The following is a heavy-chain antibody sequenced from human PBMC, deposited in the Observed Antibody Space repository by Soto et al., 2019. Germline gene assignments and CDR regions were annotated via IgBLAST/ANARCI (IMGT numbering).Heavy chain of an antibody. J-gene: IGHJ5*02. Sequence: QVQLQKSAQGLVNPQKTLSLPGPVPVGSSRMVVYSWGGFRRPPGKGLEWIGYIFHGGSTYYNPSLKSRVTISVNTSKNQYSLKLSSVTAADTAVYYCARERPDGARLDPWGQGTLVTVSS. CDR3: ARERPDGARLDP. V-gene: IGHV4-30-4*01. CDR2: IFHGGST. D-gene: IGHD6-6*01. CDR1: VGSSRMVVYS.